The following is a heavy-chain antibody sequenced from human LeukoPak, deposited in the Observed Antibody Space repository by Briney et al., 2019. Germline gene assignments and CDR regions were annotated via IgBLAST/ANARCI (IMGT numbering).Heavy chain of an antibody. CDR1: GYTFTGYY. J-gene: IGHJ6*04. V-gene: IGHV1-2*04. Sequence: ASVKVSCKASGYTFTGYYMHWVRQAPGQGLEWMGWINPNSGGTNYAQKFQGWVTMTRDTSISTAYMELSRLGSDDTAVYYCARAYGSGSLNYYGMDVWGKGTTVTVSS. CDR2: INPNSGGT. D-gene: IGHD3-10*01. CDR3: ARAYGSGSLNYYGMDV.